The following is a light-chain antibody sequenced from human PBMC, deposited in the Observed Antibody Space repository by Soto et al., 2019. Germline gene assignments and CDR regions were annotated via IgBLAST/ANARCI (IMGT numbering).Light chain of an antibody. Sequence: QSALTQPASVSVSPGQSITISCTGTSSDVGSYNLVSWYQQHPGKAPKLMIYEGSTRPSGVSNRFSGSKSGNTASLTISGLQAEDEADYYCCSYAGSSTFEVFGTGTKLTVL. CDR3: CSYAGSSTFEV. CDR2: EGS. J-gene: IGLJ1*01. CDR1: SSDVGSYNL. V-gene: IGLV2-23*03.